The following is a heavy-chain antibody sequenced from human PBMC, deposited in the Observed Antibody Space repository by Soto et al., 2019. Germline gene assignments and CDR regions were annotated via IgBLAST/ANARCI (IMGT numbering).Heavy chain of an antibody. V-gene: IGHV1-18*01. CDR1: VYTFTSYG. Sequence: ASVAVSCQPSVYTFTSYGISCVRQAPGQGLEWMGWISAYNGNTNYAQNLQGRATITTDTSTNTAYMELRSLRSDDTAVYFCARYCSGGSCHKGVPDYWGQGTLVTVSS. CDR2: ISAYNGNT. D-gene: IGHD2-15*01. J-gene: IGHJ4*02. CDR3: ARYCSGGSCHKGVPDY.